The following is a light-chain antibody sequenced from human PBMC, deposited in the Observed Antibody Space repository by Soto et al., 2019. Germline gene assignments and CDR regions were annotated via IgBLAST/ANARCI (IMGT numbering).Light chain of an antibody. CDR3: QQYGSSPGT. CDR2: GAS. J-gene: IGKJ1*01. V-gene: IGKV3-20*01. CDR1: QSVSSS. Sequence: EIVLTQSPATLSLSPGERATLSCRASQSVSSSLAWYQQKPGQSPRLLIFGASIRDSGVTDRFSGSGSGTDFTLTISRLEAEDSAVYYCQQYGSSPGTFGQGTKVDIK.